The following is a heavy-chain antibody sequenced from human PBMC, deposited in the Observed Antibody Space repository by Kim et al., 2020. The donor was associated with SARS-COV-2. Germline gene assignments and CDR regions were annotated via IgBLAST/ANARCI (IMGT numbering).Heavy chain of an antibody. V-gene: IGHV5-10-1*01. D-gene: IGHD3-3*01. Sequence: GESLKISCKGSGYSFTNYWISWVRQMPGKGLEWMGRNDADDSYTNYSPSFQGHVTIPADKSNITAYLQWSSLKASDTAMYYCARYGNDWSGLYYDGMDVWGQGTAVTVSS. CDR1: GYSFTNYW. CDR2: NDADDSYT. J-gene: IGHJ6*02. CDR3: ARYGNDWSGLYYDGMDV.